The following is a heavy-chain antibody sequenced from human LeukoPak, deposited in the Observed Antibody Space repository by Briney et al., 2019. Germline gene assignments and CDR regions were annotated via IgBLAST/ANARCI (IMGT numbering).Heavy chain of an antibody. V-gene: IGHV3-23*01. CDR3: AKRSGSRTTSITNDY. Sequence: PGGSLRLSCAASGFTFSSYAMSWVRQAPGKGLEWVSAISGSGGSTYYADSVKGRFTISRDNSKNTLYLQMNSLRAEDTAVYYCAKRSGSRTTSITNDYWGRGTLVTVSS. J-gene: IGHJ4*02. CDR2: ISGSGGST. D-gene: IGHD1-26*01. CDR1: GFTFSSYA.